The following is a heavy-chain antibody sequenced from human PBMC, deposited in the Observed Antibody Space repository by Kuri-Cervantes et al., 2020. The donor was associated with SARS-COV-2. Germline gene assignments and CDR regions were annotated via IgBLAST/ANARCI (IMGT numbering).Heavy chain of an antibody. CDR1: GGSFSGYY. CDR3: ARREGGGSYNVAFDI. CDR2: IYHSGSI. J-gene: IGHJ3*02. V-gene: IGHV4-34*01. Sequence: SETLSLTCAVYGGSFSGYYWSWIRQSPGKGLEWIGSIYHSGSIFYNPSLKSRVTILLDTSKNQFSLKLTSVTAADTAVYYCARREGGGSYNVAFDIWGQGTWVTVSS. D-gene: IGHD1-26*01.